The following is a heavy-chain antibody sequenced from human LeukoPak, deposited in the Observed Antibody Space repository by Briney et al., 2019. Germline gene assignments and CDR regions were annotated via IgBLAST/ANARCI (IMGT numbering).Heavy chain of an antibody. D-gene: IGHD6-13*01. CDR2: IYYSGST. CDR3: ARDRGISSSWYAGDAFDI. CDR1: GGSFSGYY. V-gene: IGHV4-34*01. Sequence: PSETLSLTCAVYGGSFSGYYWGWIRQPPGKGLEWIGSIYYSGSTYYNPSLKSRVTISVDTSKNQFSLKLSSVTAADTAVYYCARDRGISSSWYAGDAFDIWGQGTMVTVSS. J-gene: IGHJ3*02.